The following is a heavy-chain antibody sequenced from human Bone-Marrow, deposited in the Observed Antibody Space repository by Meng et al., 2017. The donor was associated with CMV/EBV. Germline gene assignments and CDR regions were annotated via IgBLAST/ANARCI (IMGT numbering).Heavy chain of an antibody. CDR2: ISYDGSNK. D-gene: IGHD1-1*01. Sequence: GESLNISCAASGFTFSSYAMHWVRQAQGKGLEWGAFISYDGSNKYYADSVKGRFTISRDSSKNTLYLQMNSLRAEDTAVYYCTRAGEGGASDCWGQGTLVTVSS. CDR3: TRAGEGGASDC. CDR1: GFTFSSYA. J-gene: IGHJ4*02. V-gene: IGHV3-30-3*01.